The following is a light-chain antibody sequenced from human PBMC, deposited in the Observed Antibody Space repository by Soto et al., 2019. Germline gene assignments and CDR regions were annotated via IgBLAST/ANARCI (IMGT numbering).Light chain of an antibody. CDR1: ESIGPW. J-gene: IGKJ1*01. Sequence: DIPITQPPSTLTASRGVRVTITCRASESIGPWLAWYQQKPGKAPNLLIYDASSLQSGVPSRFSGRGSGTEFTLTISSLQADDFATYYCQQFQSFSRTFGQGTKVDIK. V-gene: IGKV1-5*01. CDR3: QQFQSFSRT. CDR2: DAS.